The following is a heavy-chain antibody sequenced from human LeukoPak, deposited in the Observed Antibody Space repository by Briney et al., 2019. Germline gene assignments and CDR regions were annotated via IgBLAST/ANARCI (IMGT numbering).Heavy chain of an antibody. CDR1: GFTFGDYA. Sequence: GGSLRLSCTASGFTFGDYAMSWVRQAPGKRLEWVGFIRSKAYGGTTEYAASVKGRFTISRDDSKSIAYLQMNSLKTEDTAVYYCTRDKARGYYGSGSYRTGFWFDPWGQGTLVTVSS. CDR2: IRSKAYGGTT. V-gene: IGHV3-49*04. CDR3: TRDKARGYYGSGSYRTGFWFDP. J-gene: IGHJ5*02. D-gene: IGHD3-10*01.